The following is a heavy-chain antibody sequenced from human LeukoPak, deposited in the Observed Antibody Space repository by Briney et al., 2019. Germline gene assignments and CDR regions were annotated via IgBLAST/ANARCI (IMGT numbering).Heavy chain of an antibody. Sequence: PGGSLRLSCEASASAFRRSWMSWVRQAPGKGPEWVALMRLPGNAIYYLESVKGRFTISRDNTKNLLYLQMNNLRAEDTAVYYCVIDQGAQWGQGTLVTVSS. CDR3: VIDQGAQ. CDR1: ASAFRRSW. J-gene: IGHJ4*02. CDR2: MRLPGNAI. V-gene: IGHV3-7*01.